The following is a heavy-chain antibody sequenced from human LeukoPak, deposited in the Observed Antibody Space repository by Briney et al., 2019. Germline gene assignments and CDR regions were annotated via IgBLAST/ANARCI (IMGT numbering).Heavy chain of an antibody. CDR3: AKTPGAAAVDYYYYYMDV. Sequence: GGSLRLSCAASGFTFSSYAMHWVRQAPGKGLEWVAVISYDGSNKYYADSVKGRFTISRDNSKNTLYLQMNSLRAEDTAVYYCAKTPGAAAVDYYYYYMDVWGKGTTVTVSS. V-gene: IGHV3-30-3*01. CDR1: GFTFSSYA. CDR2: ISYDGSNK. J-gene: IGHJ6*03. D-gene: IGHD6-25*01.